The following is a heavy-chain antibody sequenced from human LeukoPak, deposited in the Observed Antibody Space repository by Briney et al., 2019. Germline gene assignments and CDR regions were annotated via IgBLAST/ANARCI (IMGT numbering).Heavy chain of an antibody. Sequence: SVKVSCKASGFTFRSSTVQWVRQSRGQRLEWIGWIGVGSGSTSYAQELQDRVTITRDMSTGTAYLELRSLRSEDTAVYYCAAERYSDSCCWFDPWGQGTLVTVSS. D-gene: IGHD6-13*01. CDR3: AAERYSDSCCWFDP. CDR1: GFTFRSST. J-gene: IGHJ5*02. CDR2: IGVGSGST. V-gene: IGHV1-58*01.